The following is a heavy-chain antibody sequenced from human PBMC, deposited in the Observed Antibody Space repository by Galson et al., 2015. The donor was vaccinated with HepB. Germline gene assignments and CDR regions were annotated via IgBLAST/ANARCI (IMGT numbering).Heavy chain of an antibody. Sequence: CTVSGGSISSGGYYWSWIRQHPGKGLEWIGYIYYSGSTYYNPSLKSRVTRSVDTSKNQFSLKLSSVTAADTAVYFCARLAAAGTLYYYYYMDVWGKGTTVTGSS. J-gene: IGHJ6*03. CDR2: IYYSGST. D-gene: IGHD6-13*01. CDR1: GGSISSGGYY. V-gene: IGHV4-31*03. CDR3: ARLAAAGTLYYYYYMDV.